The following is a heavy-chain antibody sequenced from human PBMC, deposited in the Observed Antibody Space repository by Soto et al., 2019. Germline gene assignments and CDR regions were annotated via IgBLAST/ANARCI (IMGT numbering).Heavy chain of an antibody. Sequence: EVQLVESGGGLVQPGGSLRLSYAASGFTFSSYAMHWVRQAPGKGLEYVSAISSNGGSTDYANSVKGRFTISRDNSKNTLYLQMGSLRAEDMAVYYCAISRDGYQFDYWGQGTLVTVSS. CDR1: GFTFSSYA. V-gene: IGHV3-64*01. D-gene: IGHD5-12*01. J-gene: IGHJ4*02. CDR2: ISSNGGST. CDR3: AISRDGYQFDY.